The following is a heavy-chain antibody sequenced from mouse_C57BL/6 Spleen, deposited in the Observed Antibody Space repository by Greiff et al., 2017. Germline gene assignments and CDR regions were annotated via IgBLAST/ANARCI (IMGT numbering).Heavy chain of an antibody. Sequence: QVQLQQPGAELVKPGASVKLSCKASGYTFTSYWMHWVKQRPGQGLEWIGMIHPNSGSTNYNEKFKSKATLTVDKSSSTAYMQLSSLTSEDSAVYYCERKDYGNSLYCYAMDYWGQGTSVTVSS. D-gene: IGHD1-1*01. V-gene: IGHV1-64*01. CDR3: ERKDYGNSLYCYAMDY. CDR2: IHPNSGST. CDR1: GYTFTSYW. J-gene: IGHJ4*01.